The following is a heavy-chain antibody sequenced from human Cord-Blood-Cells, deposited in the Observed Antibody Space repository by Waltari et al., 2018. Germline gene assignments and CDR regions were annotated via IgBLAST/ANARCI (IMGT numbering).Heavy chain of an antibody. V-gene: IGHV4-39*01. Sequence: QLQLQESGPGLVKPSETLSLTCTVSGGSITSSSYYWGWIRQPPGKGLEWIGSIYYSGSPYYNPSLKSRVTISVDTSKNQFSLKLSSVTAADTAVYYCARVGITVPDYWGQGTLVTVSS. CDR2: IYYSGSP. CDR1: GGSITSSSYY. D-gene: IGHD3-16*01. J-gene: IGHJ4*02. CDR3: ARVGITVPDY.